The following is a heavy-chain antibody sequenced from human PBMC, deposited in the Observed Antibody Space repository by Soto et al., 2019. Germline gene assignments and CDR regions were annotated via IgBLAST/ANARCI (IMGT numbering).Heavy chain of an antibody. V-gene: IGHV3-33*01. J-gene: IGHJ4*02. D-gene: IGHD6-6*01. CDR3: ARASSSSVDFDY. CDR1: GFTFSSYG. Sequence: QVQLVESGGGVVQPGRSLRLSCAASGFTFSSYGMHWVRQAPGKGLEWGAVIWYDGSKKYYADSVKGRFTISRDNSKNTMYLQMNSLRAEDTAVYYCARASSSSVDFDYWGQGTLVTVSS. CDR2: IWYDGSKK.